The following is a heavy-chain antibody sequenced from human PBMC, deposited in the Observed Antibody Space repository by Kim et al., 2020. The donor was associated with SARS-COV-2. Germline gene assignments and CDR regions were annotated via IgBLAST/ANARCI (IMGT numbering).Heavy chain of an antibody. CDR2: IYSGGST. V-gene: IGHV3-53*01. J-gene: IGHJ4*02. Sequence: GGSLRLSCAASGFTVSSNYMSWVRQAPGKGLEWVSVIYSGGSTYYADSVKGRFTISRDNSKNTLYLQMNSLRAEDTAVYYCARYRPYYERGFDYWGQGTLVTVSS. CDR3: ARYRPYYERGFDY. CDR1: GFTVSSNY. D-gene: IGHD3-22*01.